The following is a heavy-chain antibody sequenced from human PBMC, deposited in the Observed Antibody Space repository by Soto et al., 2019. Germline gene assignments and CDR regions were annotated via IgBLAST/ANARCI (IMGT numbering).Heavy chain of an antibody. D-gene: IGHD3-9*01. J-gene: IGHJ6*02. CDR3: AREQKTVDYDILTGYYSYYYGMDV. Sequence: GGSLRRSWAASGFTFSSYAMHWVRQAPGKGLEWVAVISYDGSNKYYADSVKGRFTISRDNSKNTLYLQMNSLRAEDTAVYYCAREQKTVDYDILTGYYSYYYGMDVWGQGTTVTVSS. CDR2: ISYDGSNK. CDR1: GFTFSSYA. V-gene: IGHV3-30-3*01.